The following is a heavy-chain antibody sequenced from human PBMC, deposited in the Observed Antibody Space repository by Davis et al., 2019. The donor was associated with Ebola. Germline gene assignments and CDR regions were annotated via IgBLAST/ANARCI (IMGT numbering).Heavy chain of an antibody. Sequence: GESLKISCAASGFTFSSYAMHWVRQAPGKGLEWVAVISYDGSNKYYADSVKGRFTISRDNSKNTLYLQMNSLRAEDTAVYYCAKGYCSSTSCQWDYGMDVWGQGTTVTVSS. D-gene: IGHD2-2*01. CDR3: AKGYCSSTSCQWDYGMDV. J-gene: IGHJ6*02. CDR2: ISYDGSNK. CDR1: GFTFSSYA. V-gene: IGHV3-30*04.